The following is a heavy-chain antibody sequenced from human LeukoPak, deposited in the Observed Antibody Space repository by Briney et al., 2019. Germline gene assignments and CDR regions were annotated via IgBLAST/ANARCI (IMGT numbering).Heavy chain of an antibody. V-gene: IGHV3-30*02. CDR3: AKDGYSGYDHDAFDI. D-gene: IGHD5-12*01. J-gene: IGHJ3*02. CDR1: GFTFSSYG. Sequence: PGGSLRLSCAASGFTFSSYGMHWVRQAPGKGLEWVAFIRYDGSNKYYADSVKGRFTISRDNSKNTLYLQMNSLRAGDTAVYYCAKDGYSGYDHDAFDIWGQGTMVTVSS. CDR2: IRYDGSNK.